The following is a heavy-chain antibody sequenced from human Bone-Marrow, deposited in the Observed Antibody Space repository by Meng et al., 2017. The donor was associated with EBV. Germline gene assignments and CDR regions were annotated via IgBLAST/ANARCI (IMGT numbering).Heavy chain of an antibody. CDR3: ARDRTRSYYNGDYSEWFDP. CDR1: GGSFRGYY. Sequence: QVQLQQWGAGRLKSSEXLSLTCAVYGGSFRGYYWSWIRQPPGKGLEWIGEINHSGSTNYHPSVRSRVIISVDTSKNQFSLRLGSVTAADTAVYFCARDRTRSYYNGDYSEWFDPWGQGTLVTVSS. J-gene: IGHJ5*02. D-gene: IGHD3-10*01. CDR2: INHSGST. V-gene: IGHV4-34*01.